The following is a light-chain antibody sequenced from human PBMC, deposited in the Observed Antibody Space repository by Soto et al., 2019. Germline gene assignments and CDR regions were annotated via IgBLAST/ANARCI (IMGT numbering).Light chain of an antibody. CDR2: AAS. V-gene: IGKV1-39*01. J-gene: IGKJ1*01. CDR3: QQSYSTPPT. CDR1: QGISSY. Sequence: DIQMTQSPSSLSASVGDRLTITCRASQGISSYLNWYQQKPGKAPKLLIYAASSLQSGVPSRFSGSGSGTDFTLTISSLQPEDFATFYCQQSYSTPPTFGQGTKVEIK.